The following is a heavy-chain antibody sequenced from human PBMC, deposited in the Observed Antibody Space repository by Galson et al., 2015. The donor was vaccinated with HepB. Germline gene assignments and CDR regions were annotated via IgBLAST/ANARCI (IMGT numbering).Heavy chain of an antibody. V-gene: IGHV2-5*02. CDR3: VHRTRYRNTWWSVHYFGS. Sequence: PALVKPTQTLTLTCTLSGFSLSTSGVTVGWIRQPPGKALEWLAFIHWDDDNDRRPSLRNRLSISTDTSKTQVVLTLTNIGPEDAGTYYCVHRTRYRNTWWSVHYFGSWGQGTLVTVSS. CDR2: IHWDDDN. J-gene: IGHJ4*02. CDR1: GFSLSTSGVT. D-gene: IGHD2-15*01.